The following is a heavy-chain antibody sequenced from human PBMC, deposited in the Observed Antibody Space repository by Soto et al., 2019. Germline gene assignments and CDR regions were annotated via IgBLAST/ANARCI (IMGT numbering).Heavy chain of an antibody. Sequence: QVQLQESGPGLVKPSQTLTLTCTVSDDSITGGGYFWTWIRQLPGKRLEWLGSTYYRGHTFYNPSLRSRGTISLDPSQRRVSLMVTSVTAADTASYFCARGVSGTYHVWGQGTLVIVSS. CDR2: TYYRGHT. J-gene: IGHJ4*02. V-gene: IGHV4-31*02. CDR3: ARGVSGTYHV. D-gene: IGHD3-16*02. CDR1: DDSITGGGYF.